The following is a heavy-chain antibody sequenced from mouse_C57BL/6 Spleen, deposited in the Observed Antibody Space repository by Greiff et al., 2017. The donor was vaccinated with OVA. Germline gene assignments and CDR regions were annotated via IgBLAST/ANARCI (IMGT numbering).Heavy chain of an antibody. D-gene: IGHD2-13*01. CDR2: IDPEDGDT. J-gene: IGHJ2*01. CDR3: TTVHDDYGDSYFDD. CDR1: GFTFTDYY. Sequence: EVQLQQSGAELVRPGASVKLSCTASGFTFTDYYMHWVKQRPEQGLEWIGRIDPEDGDTEYAPKFQGKATLTADTSSNTAYLPLSSLTSEDTAGYCCTTVHDDYGDSYFDDWGQGTTVTVSS. V-gene: IGHV14-1*01.